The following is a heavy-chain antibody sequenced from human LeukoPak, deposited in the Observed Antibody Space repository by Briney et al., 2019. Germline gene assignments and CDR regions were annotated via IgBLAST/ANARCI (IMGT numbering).Heavy chain of an antibody. CDR2: IYPDDSDT. Sequence: GESLKISCKGSGYSFTNCWIAWVRQMPGEGLECMGIIYPDDSDTRCSPSFQGQVTISADKSIYTAYLQWSSLKASDTAMYYCARAYGDAYDAFDIWGQGTMVTVSS. CDR3: ARAYGDAYDAFDI. CDR1: GYSFTNCW. J-gene: IGHJ3*02. D-gene: IGHD4-17*01. V-gene: IGHV5-51*01.